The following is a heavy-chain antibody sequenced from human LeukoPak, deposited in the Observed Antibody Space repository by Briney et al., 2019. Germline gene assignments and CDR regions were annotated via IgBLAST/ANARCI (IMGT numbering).Heavy chain of an antibody. J-gene: IGHJ4*02. CDR3: ARDTGPIDY. CDR1: GFTFTNAW. Sequence: GGSLRLSCAASGFTFTNAWMTWVRQAPGEGLEWVGRIKSKTDGGTIDYAAPVKGRFTISRDDSKNTLYLQMNNLRAEDTAVYYCARDTGPIDYWGQGTLVTVSS. V-gene: IGHV3-15*01. D-gene: IGHD2-8*02. CDR2: IKSKTDGGTI.